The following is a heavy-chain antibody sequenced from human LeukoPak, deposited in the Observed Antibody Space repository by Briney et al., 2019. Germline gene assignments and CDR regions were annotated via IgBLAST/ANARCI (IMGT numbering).Heavy chain of an antibody. CDR2: IRGNGDT. J-gene: IGHJ4*02. Sequence: GGSLRLSCAASGLSFSSFAMSWVRQGPARGLEWVSSIRGNGDTFYADSVKGRFTLSSDSSTNTVYFQLNNLRVEDTAIYYCARASWVSSTDAVRWGQGTLVTVST. CDR1: GLSFSSFA. CDR3: ARASWVSSTDAVR. V-gene: IGHV3-23*01. D-gene: IGHD3-16*01.